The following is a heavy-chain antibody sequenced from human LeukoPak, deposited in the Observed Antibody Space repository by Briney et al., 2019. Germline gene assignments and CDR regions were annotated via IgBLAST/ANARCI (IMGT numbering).Heavy chain of an antibody. CDR3: ARHSGYYDSSGYYYYYYYGMDV. CDR2: IYYSGST. Sequence: PSETLSLTCTVSGGSISSYYWSWIRQPPGKGLEWIGYIYYSGSTNYNPSLKSRVTISVDTSKNQFSLKLSSVTAADTAVYYCARHSGYYDSSGYYYYYYYGMDVWGQGTTVTVSS. J-gene: IGHJ6*02. V-gene: IGHV4-59*08. D-gene: IGHD3-22*01. CDR1: GGSISSYY.